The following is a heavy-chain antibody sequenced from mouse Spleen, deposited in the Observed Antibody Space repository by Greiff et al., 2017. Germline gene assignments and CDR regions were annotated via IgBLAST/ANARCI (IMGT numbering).Heavy chain of an antibody. CDR2: ISYSGST. J-gene: IGHJ4*01. V-gene: IGHV3-8*02. CDR3: ARSAYYGNYDAMDY. Sequence: EVQLQQSGPSLVKPSQTLSLTCSVTGDSITSGYWNWIRKFPGNKLEYMGYISYSGSTYYNPSLKSRISITRDTSKNQYYLQLNSVTTEDTATYYCARSAYYGNYDAMDYWGQGTSVTVSS. D-gene: IGHD2-10*01. CDR1: GDSITSGY.